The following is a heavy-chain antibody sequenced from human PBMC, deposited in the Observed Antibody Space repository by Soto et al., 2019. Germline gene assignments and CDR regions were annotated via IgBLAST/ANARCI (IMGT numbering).Heavy chain of an antibody. CDR3: ARDLGYYYGSGRPYYYYGMDV. V-gene: IGHV1-69*08. J-gene: IGHJ6*02. CDR1: GGTFSSYT. CDR2: IIPILGIA. D-gene: IGHD3-10*01. Sequence: QVQLVQSGAEVKKPGSSVKVSCKASGGTFSSYTISWVRQAPGQGLEWMGRIIPILGIANYAQKFQGRVTITADKSTSTAYMELSSLRSEDTAVYYCARDLGYYYGSGRPYYYYGMDVWGQGTTVTVSS.